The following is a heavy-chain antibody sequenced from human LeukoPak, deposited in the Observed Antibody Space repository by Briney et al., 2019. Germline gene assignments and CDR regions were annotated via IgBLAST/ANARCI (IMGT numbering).Heavy chain of an antibody. CDR2: IIPIFGTA. V-gene: IGHV1-69*01. CDR3: AVCLGIGTHWFDP. J-gene: IGHJ5*02. CDR1: GGTFSSYA. Sequence: GSSVKVSCKACGGTFSSYAISWVRQAPGQGLEWMGGIIPIFGTANYAQKFQGRVTITADESTSTAYMELSSLRSEDTAVYYCAVCLGIGTHWFDPWGQGTLVTVSS. D-gene: IGHD1-26*01.